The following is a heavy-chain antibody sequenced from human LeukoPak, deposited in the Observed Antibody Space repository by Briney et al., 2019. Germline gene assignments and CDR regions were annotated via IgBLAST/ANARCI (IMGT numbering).Heavy chain of an antibody. CDR2: ISSGSSDI. CDR3: ACGYDFSDGAKRGFDK. Sequence: GGSLRLSCAASGFVFSDYGMNWVRQAQGKWLEWISYISSGSSDIFYADSVKGRFTISRDNAKDSLFLQMNSLRAEDTAVYYCACGYDFSDGAKRGFDKWGQGTLV. J-gene: IGHJ4*02. V-gene: IGHV3-48*01. CDR1: GFVFSDYG. D-gene: IGHD3-3*01.